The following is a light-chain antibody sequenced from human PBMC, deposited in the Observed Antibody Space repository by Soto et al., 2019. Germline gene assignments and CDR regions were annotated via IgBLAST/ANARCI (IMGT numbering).Light chain of an antibody. CDR3: HQYNDYPFT. CDR1: QSVTDW. CDR2: KAS. J-gene: IGKJ3*01. Sequence: DIQMTQSPATLSASVGDRVTITCRASQSVTDWLAWFQQKPGKAPKVLMYKASTLESGVPSRFSGSGSGTEFTLTISSLQPDDFATYHCHQYNDYPFTFGPGTKVDIK. V-gene: IGKV1-5*03.